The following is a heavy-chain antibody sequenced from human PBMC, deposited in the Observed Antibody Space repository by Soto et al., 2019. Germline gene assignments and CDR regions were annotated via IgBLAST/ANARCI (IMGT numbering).Heavy chain of an antibody. Sequence: EVQLVQSGAEVKKPGESLRISCKGSGYSFTSYWISWVRQMPGKGLEWMGRIDPSDSYTNYSPSFQGHVTISADKSISTAYLQWSSLKASDTAMYYCARLVTTYYDILTDQYSDYWGQGTLVTVSS. J-gene: IGHJ4*02. CDR1: GYSFTSYW. V-gene: IGHV5-10-1*01. D-gene: IGHD3-9*01. CDR3: ARLVTTYYDILTDQYSDY. CDR2: IDPSDSYT.